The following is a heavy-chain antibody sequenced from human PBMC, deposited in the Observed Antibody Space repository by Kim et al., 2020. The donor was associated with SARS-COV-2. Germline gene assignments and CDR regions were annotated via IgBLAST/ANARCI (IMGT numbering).Heavy chain of an antibody. D-gene: IGHD3-16*01. V-gene: IGHV6-1*01. Sequence: DYAVSVKSRITINPDPSKNQFSLQLNSVTPEDTAVYYCAREGDDLDAFDIWGQGTMVTVSS. CDR3: AREGDDLDAFDI. J-gene: IGHJ3*02.